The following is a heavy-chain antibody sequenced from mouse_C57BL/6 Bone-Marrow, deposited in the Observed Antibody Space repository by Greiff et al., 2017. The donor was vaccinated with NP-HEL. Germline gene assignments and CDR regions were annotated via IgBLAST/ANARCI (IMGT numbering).Heavy chain of an antibody. J-gene: IGHJ3*01. CDR3: ARIRGITTVPSSPFAY. V-gene: IGHV8-8*01. CDR2: IWWDDDK. Sequence: QVTLKVSGPGILQPSQTLSLTCSFSGFSLSTFGMGVGWIRQPSGQGLEWLAHIWWDDDKYYNPALESRLTISKDTSKNQVFLKIANVDTADTATYYCARIRGITTVPSSPFAYWGQGTLVTVSA. D-gene: IGHD1-1*01. CDR1: GFSLSTFGMG.